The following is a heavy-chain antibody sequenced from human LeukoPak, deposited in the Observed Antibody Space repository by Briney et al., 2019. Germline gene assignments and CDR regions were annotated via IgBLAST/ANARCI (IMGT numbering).Heavy chain of an antibody. CDR3: ARMKFVRGSLQQQSFDY. CDR2: IYYSGTT. Sequence: SETLSLTCTVSGGSISSYYWSWIRQPPGKGLEWIGYIYYSGTTNYNPSLKSRVTISVDTSKNQFSLKLSSVTAADTAVYYCARMKFVRGSLQQQSFDYWGQGTLVTVSS. V-gene: IGHV4-59*12. J-gene: IGHJ4*02. CDR1: GGSISSYY. D-gene: IGHD3-16*01.